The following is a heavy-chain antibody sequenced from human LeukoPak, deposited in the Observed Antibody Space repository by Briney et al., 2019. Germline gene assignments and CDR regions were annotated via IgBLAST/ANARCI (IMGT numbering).Heavy chain of an antibody. V-gene: IGHV4-30-2*01. CDR3: AKTYYYDTGDYYYENPLDI. J-gene: IGHJ3*02. CDR2: IYHSGST. CDR1: GGSISSGGYS. D-gene: IGHD3-22*01. Sequence: SETLSLTCAVSGGSISSGGYSWSWIRQPPGKGLEWIGYIYHSGSTYYNPSLKSRVTISVDGSKNQFSLKLSSVTAEDTALYYCAKTYYYDTGDYYYENPLDIWGQGTKVTVSS.